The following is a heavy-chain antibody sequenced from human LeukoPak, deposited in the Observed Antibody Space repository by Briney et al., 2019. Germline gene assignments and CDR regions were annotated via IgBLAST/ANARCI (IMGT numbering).Heavy chain of an antibody. CDR1: GGTFSSYA. D-gene: IGHD6-19*01. CDR2: IIPIFGTA. Sequence: SVKVSCKASGGTFSSYAISWVRQAPGQGLEWMGGIIPIFGTANYAQKFQGRVTITADESTSTAYMELSSLRSDDTAVYYCARLVDRGGWYYFDYWGQGTLVTVSS. J-gene: IGHJ4*02. V-gene: IGHV1-69*13. CDR3: ARLVDRGGWYYFDY.